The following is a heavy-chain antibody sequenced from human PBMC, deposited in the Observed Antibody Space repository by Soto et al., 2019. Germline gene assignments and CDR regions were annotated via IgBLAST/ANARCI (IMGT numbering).Heavy chain of an antibody. CDR2: ISAYNGNT. D-gene: IGHD6-19*01. V-gene: IGHV1-18*04. CDR3: GRDSSGWYSDY. CDR1: GYTFTSYG. Sequence: VASVKVSCKASGYTFTSYGISWVRQAPGQGLEWMGWISAYNGNTNYAQKLQGRVTMTTDTSTSTAYMELRSLRSDDTAVYYCGRDSSGWYSDYWGQGTLVTVSS. J-gene: IGHJ4*02.